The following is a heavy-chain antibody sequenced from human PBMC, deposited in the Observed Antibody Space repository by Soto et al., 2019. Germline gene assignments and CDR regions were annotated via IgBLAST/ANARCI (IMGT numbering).Heavy chain of an antibody. CDR3: ARLGGYCSSTSCHGYYAMDV. CDR2: INHSGTT. Sequence: SETLSLTCAVYGGLYSDYYWSWIRQAPGKGLEWIGEINHSGTTNYNPSLKSRVTISVDTSKNQFSLKLSSVTAADTAVYYCARLGGYCSSTSCHGYYAMDVWGQGTTVT. V-gene: IGHV4-34*01. J-gene: IGHJ6*02. D-gene: IGHD2-2*01. CDR1: GGLYSDYY.